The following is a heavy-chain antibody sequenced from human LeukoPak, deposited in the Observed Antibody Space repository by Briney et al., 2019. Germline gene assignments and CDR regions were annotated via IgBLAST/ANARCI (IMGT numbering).Heavy chain of an antibody. CDR3: AKDREGDSSSWY. V-gene: IGHV3-23*01. Sequence: GRSLRLSCAASGCTFGAYILHWVRQAPGLGRKWVSASCGSGGSTYYADSAKGRFTISRENSKNTLYLQMNSLRAEDTAVYYCAKDREGDSSSWYWGQGTLVTVSS. D-gene: IGHD6-13*01. CDR2: SCGSGGST. J-gene: IGHJ4*02. CDR1: GCTFGAYI.